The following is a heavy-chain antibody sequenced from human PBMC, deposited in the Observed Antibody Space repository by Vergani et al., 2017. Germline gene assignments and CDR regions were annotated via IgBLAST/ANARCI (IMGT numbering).Heavy chain of an antibody. Sequence: EVQLVESGGGLIQPGGSLRLSCAASGFTVSSNYMSWVRQAPGKGLEWVSVIYSGGSTYYADSVKGRFTISRDNSKNTRYLQMNSLRAEDTAVYYCARGTYYDSSGYPVDYWGQGTLVTVSS. J-gene: IGHJ4*02. D-gene: IGHD3-22*01. V-gene: IGHV3-53*01. CDR2: IYSGGST. CDR3: ARGTYYDSSGYPVDY. CDR1: GFTVSSNY.